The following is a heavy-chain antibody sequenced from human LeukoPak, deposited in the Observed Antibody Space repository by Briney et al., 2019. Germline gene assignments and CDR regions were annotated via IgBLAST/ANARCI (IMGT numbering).Heavy chain of an antibody. V-gene: IGHV3-23*01. CDR3: AKADSGWYELDY. CDR2: ISGSSGST. D-gene: IGHD6-19*01. J-gene: IGHJ4*02. Sequence: GGSLRLSCAASGFTFSSYAMSWVRQAPGKGLEWVSAISGSSGSTYYADSVKGRFTISRDNSKNTLYLQMNSLRAEDTAVYYCAKADSGWYELDYWGQGTLVTVSS. CDR1: GFTFSSYA.